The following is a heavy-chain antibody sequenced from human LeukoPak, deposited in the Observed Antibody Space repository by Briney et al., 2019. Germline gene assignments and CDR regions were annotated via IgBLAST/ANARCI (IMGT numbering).Heavy chain of an antibody. Sequence: GGSLRLSCAVSGFSFTNFWMSWVRQAPGRGLEWVANIHPEGNEKYHVESVKVRFTISRDNTKNLLFLQMNGLRVEDTAVYYCARGDAFSGDHWGQETLVTVSS. CDR1: GFSFTNFW. V-gene: IGHV3-7*04. CDR2: IHPEGNEK. J-gene: IGHJ4*02. CDR3: ARGDAFSGDH.